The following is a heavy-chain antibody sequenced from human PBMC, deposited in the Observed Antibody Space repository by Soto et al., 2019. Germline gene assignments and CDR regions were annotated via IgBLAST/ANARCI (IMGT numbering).Heavy chain of an antibody. V-gene: IGHV4-30-2*01. CDR3: ARVWGSSSPIFYY. CDR2: IYHSGST. D-gene: IGHD6-6*01. J-gene: IGHJ4*02. Sequence: QLQLQESGSGLVKPSQTLSLACAVSGGSISSGGYSWSWIRQPPGKGLEWIGYIYHSGSTYYNPSLKSRVTISVDRSNNQFSLKLSSVTAADTAVYYSARVWGSSSPIFYYWGQGTLVTVSS. CDR1: GGSISSGGYS.